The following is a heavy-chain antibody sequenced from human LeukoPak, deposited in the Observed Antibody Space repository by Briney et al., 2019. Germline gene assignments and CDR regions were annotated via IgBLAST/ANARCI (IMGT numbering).Heavy chain of an antibody. CDR1: GGTLSSYA. V-gene: IGHV1-69*10. CDR2: IIPILGTA. Sequence: SVKVSCKASGGTLSSYAISWVRQAPGQGLEWMGGIIPILGTANYAQKFQGRVTITADKSTSTAYMELSSLRSEDMAVYYCASHCSSTSCYSRGDYWGQGTLVTVSS. J-gene: IGHJ4*02. CDR3: ASHCSSTSCYSRGDY. D-gene: IGHD2-2*01.